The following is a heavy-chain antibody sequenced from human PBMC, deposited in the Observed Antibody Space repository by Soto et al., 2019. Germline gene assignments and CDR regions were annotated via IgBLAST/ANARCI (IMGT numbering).Heavy chain of an antibody. D-gene: IGHD3-22*01. Sequence: GGSLRLSCAASGFTFSSYDMHWVRQATGKGLEWVSAIGTAGDTYYPGSVKGRFNISRENAKNSLYLQMNSLRAEDTAVYYCARWGDSSGYNDAFDIWGQGTMVTVSS. CDR2: IGTAGDT. V-gene: IGHV3-13*01. CDR3: ARWGDSSGYNDAFDI. J-gene: IGHJ3*02. CDR1: GFTFSSYD.